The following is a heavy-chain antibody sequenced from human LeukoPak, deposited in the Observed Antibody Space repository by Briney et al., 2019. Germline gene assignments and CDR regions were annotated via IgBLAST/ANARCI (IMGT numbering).Heavy chain of an antibody. CDR2: IYYSGST. CDR3: ASVGGGEVSGAFDI. J-gene: IGHJ3*02. V-gene: IGHV4-59*08. Sequence: SETLSLTCTVSGGSISSYYWSWIRQPPGKGLEWIGYIYYSGSTNYNPSLKSRVTISVDTSKNQFSLKLSSVTAADTAVYYCASVGGGEVSGAFDIWGQGTMVTVSS. CDR1: GGSISSYY. D-gene: IGHD3-16*01.